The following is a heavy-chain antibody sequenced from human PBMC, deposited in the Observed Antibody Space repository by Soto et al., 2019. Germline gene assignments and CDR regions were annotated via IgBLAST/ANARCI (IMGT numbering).Heavy chain of an antibody. V-gene: IGHV4-34*01. CDR1: GGSFSGYY. CDR3: ARLIAVAGTRSTS. Sequence: SETLSLTCAVYGGSFSGYYWSWIRQPPGKGLEWIGEINHSGSTNYNPSLKSRVTISVDTSKNQFSLKLSSVTAADTAVYYCARLIAVAGTRSTSWGQGTLVTVSS. J-gene: IGHJ4*02. CDR2: INHSGST. D-gene: IGHD6-19*01.